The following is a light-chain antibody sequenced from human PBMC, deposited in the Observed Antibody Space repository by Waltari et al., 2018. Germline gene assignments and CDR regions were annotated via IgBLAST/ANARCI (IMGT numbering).Light chain of an antibody. Sequence: QSALTQPAPVSASPGQSITISCTGTSGDIGASDFVHWYQHHPGRAPKVLIFDVNHRPSGISDRFSGSKSGNTASLTISGLQAEDDADYYCSSPSTNNVVVFGGGTKVTVL. J-gene: IGLJ2*01. CDR1: SGDIGASDF. V-gene: IGLV2-14*01. CDR2: DVN. CDR3: SSPSTNNVVV.